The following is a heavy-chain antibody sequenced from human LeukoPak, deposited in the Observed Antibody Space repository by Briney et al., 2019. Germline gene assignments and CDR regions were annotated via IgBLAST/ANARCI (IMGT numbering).Heavy chain of an antibody. CDR2: IYYSGST. V-gene: IGHV4-59*01. Sequence: SETLSLTCTVSGGSISSYYWSWIRQPPGKGLEWIGYIYYSGSTNYNPSLKSRVTISVDTSKNQFSLKLSSVTAADTAVYYCARSSHYYDSSGYYLDSGFDPWGQGTLVTVSS. D-gene: IGHD3-22*01. CDR1: GGSISSYY. CDR3: ARSSHYYDSSGYYLDSGFDP. J-gene: IGHJ5*02.